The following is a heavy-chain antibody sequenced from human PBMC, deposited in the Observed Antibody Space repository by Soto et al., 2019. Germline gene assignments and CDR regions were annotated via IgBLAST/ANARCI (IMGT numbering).Heavy chain of an antibody. J-gene: IGHJ4*02. D-gene: IGHD6-19*01. CDR3: ERDLALAGNY. CDR2: ISACNGDT. V-gene: IGHV1-3*01. Sequence: SLKVSFKTSGYTFASDRMHWVRQSPGQSLEWMGWISACNGDTEYSQNFQGRVTITRDTSASTAYMELSNLRSDDTAVYYCERDLALAGNYWGQGALVTVSS. CDR1: GYTFASDR.